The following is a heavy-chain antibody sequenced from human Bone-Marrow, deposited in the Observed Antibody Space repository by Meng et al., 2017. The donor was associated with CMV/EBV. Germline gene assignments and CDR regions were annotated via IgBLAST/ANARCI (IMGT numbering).Heavy chain of an antibody. CDR3: ARDWRPGSSTRVYGMDV. J-gene: IGHJ6*02. Sequence: ASVKVSCKASGFTFNNYGINWVRQAPGQGLEWMGWVSVYNGNTHFAQRFQGRVTLTTDTSTTTAYMELRSLRPDDTAVYYCARDWRPGSSTRVYGMDVWGQGTTVTVSS. CDR1: GFTFNNYG. D-gene: IGHD2-2*01. CDR2: VSVYNGNT. V-gene: IGHV1-18*01.